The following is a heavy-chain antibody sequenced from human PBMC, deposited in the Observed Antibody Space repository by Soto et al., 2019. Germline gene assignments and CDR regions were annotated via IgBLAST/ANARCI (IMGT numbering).Heavy chain of an antibody. CDR2: INAGNGNT. J-gene: IGHJ4*02. CDR3: ARSTVGFLDRGYFDY. CDR1: GYTFTSYA. D-gene: IGHD3-3*01. V-gene: IGHV1-3*01. Sequence: ASVKVSCKASGYTFTSYAMHWVRQAPGQRLEWMGWINAGNGNTKYSQKFQGRVTITRDTSASTAYMELSSLRSEDTAVYYCARSTVGFLDRGYFDYWGRGTLVTVSS.